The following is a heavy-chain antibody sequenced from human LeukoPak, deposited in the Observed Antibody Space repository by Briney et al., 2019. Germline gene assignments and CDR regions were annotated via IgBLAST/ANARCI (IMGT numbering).Heavy chain of an antibody. CDR1: GFTFSSYG. V-gene: IGHV3-30*03. J-gene: IGHJ4*02. CDR2: ISYDGSNK. CDR3: VRGYSMS. Sequence: PGGSLRLSCAASGFTFSSYGMHWVRQAPGKGLEWVAVISYDGSNKYYADSVKGRFTISRDNSKNTLYLQMNSLRAEDTAVCYCVRGYSMSWGQGTLVSVSS. D-gene: IGHD2-15*01.